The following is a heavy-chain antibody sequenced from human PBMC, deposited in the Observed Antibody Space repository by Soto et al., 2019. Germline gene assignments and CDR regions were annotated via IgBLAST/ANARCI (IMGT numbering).Heavy chain of an antibody. CDR1: GFTFSNVW. V-gene: IGHV3-15*01. Sequence: GGSLRLSCAASGFTFSNVWMSWVRQAPGKGLEWVGRIKSKTDGGTTDYAAPVKGRFTISRDDSKNTLYLQMNSLKTEDTAVYYCTTEGTGPLRTYYYYGMDVWGQGTTVTVYS. J-gene: IGHJ6*02. CDR2: IKSKTDGGTT. CDR3: TTEGTGPLRTYYYYGMDV. D-gene: IGHD1-1*01.